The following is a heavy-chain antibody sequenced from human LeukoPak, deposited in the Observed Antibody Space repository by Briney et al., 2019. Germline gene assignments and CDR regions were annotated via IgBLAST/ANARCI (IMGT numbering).Heavy chain of an antibody. J-gene: IGHJ4*02. CDR1: GFTFSSYW. D-gene: IGHD3-10*01. V-gene: IGHV3-74*03. Sequence: GGSLRLSCAASGFTFSSYWMHWVRQAPGKGLVWVSRISGDGSSTTDADSVKGRFTITRDNAKNTLYLQMNSLRAEDTAVYYCARWGYYGSGSYCFDYWGQGTLVTVSS. CDR2: ISGDGSST. CDR3: ARWGYYGSGSYCFDY.